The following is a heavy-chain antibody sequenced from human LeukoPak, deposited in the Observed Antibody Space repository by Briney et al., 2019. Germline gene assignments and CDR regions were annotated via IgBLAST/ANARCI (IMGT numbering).Heavy chain of an antibody. J-gene: IGHJ4*02. CDR3: ARGRYYGSGSYYTRHFDY. D-gene: IGHD3-10*01. CDR2: INHSGST. Sequence: PSETLSLTCAVYGGSFSGYYWSWIRQPPGKGLEWIGEINHSGSTNYNPSLKSRVTISVDTSKNQFSLKLSSVTAADTAVYYCARGRYYGSGSYYTRHFDYWGQGTLVTVSS. V-gene: IGHV4-34*01. CDR1: GGSFSGYY.